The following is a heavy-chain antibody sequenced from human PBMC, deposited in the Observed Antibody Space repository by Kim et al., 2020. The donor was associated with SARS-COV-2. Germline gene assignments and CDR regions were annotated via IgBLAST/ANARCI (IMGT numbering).Heavy chain of an antibody. J-gene: IGHJ5*02. Sequence: LKSRVTISVDTSKNQFSLKLSSVTAADTAVYYCARDKVVVPAATRNWFDPWGQGTLVTVSS. V-gene: IGHV4-34*01. CDR3: ARDKVVVPAATRNWFDP. D-gene: IGHD2-2*01.